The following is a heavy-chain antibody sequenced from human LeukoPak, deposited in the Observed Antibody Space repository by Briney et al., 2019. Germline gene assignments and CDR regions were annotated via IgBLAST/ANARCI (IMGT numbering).Heavy chain of an antibody. D-gene: IGHD3-16*01. J-gene: IGHJ3*02. V-gene: IGHV3-66*02. Sequence: PGGSLRLSCAASGFTVSSNYMSWVRQAPGKGLEWVSILYSGGSTYYANSVKGRFTISRDNSKNTLYLQMNSLRPEGTAVYYCARGGALDIWGQGTMVTVSS. CDR3: ARGGALDI. CDR2: LYSGGST. CDR1: GFTVSSNY.